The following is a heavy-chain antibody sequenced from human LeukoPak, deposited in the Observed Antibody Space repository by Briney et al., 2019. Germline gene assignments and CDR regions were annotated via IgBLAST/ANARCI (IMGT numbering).Heavy chain of an antibody. D-gene: IGHD3-22*01. J-gene: IGHJ3*02. CDR1: GGSISSGGYY. CDR3: ARDLTYYYDSSGPFDI. CDR2: IYYSGST. V-gene: IGHV4-31*03. Sequence: SQTLPLTCTVSGGSISSGGYYWSWIRQHPGKGLEWIGYIYYSGSTYYNPSLKSRVTISVDTSKNQFSLKLSSVTAADTAVYYCARDLTYYYDSSGPFDIWGQGTMVTVSS.